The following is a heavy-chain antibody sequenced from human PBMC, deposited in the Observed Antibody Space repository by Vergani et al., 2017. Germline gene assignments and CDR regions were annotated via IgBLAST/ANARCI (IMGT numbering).Heavy chain of an antibody. Sequence: QVLLVQSGAEVKKPGASVRVSCKTSGYTFTNYYIHWVRQAPGQGLEWMGIINPSGGSTTYAQQFQGRLTMTRETSTSTVYMDLSNLRSEDTAVYYGARPHGDIRPHDPRRLDYWGPGTLVTVSS. J-gene: IGHJ4*01. D-gene: IGHD6-6*01. CDR3: ARPHGDIRPHDPRRLDY. V-gene: IGHV1-46*03. CDR2: INPSGGST. CDR1: GYTFTNYY.